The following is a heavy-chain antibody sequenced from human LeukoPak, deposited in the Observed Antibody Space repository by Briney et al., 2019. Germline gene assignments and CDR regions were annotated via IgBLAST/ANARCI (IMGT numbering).Heavy chain of an antibody. CDR1: GFTVSSNY. D-gene: IGHD6-19*01. CDR3: ARDGGQWHSDLVRYYYYGMDV. CDR2: IYAGGST. Sequence: GGSLRLSCAASGFTVSSNYMSWVRQAPGKGLEWVSLIYAGGSTYYADAVKGRFTISRDNAKNSLYLQMNSLRAEDTAVYYCARDGGQWHSDLVRYYYYGMDVWGQGTTVTVSS. J-gene: IGHJ6*02. V-gene: IGHV3-53*01.